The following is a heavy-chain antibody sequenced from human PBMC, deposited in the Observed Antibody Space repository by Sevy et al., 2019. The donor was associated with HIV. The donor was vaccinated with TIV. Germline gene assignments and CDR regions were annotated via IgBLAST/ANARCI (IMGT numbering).Heavy chain of an antibody. CDR3: ARGSYGSGSYSNY. J-gene: IGHJ4*02. V-gene: IGHV3-21*01. CDR2: ISSSSSYI. Sequence: GGSLRLSCAASGFTFSSYSMNWVRQAPGKGLEWVSSISSSSSYIYYADSVKGRFTISRDNAKNSLYLQTNSLRAEDTAVYYCARGSYGSGSYSNYWGQGTLVTVSS. CDR1: GFTFSSYS. D-gene: IGHD3-10*01.